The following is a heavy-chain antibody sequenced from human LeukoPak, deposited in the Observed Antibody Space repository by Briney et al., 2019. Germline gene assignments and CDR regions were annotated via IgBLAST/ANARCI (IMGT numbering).Heavy chain of an antibody. V-gene: IGHV3-23*01. Sequence: PGGSLRLSCAASGFTFSSYAMSWVRQAPGKGLEWVSAISGSGGGTYYADSVKGRFTISRDNSKNTLYLQMNSLRAEDTAVYYCASFSSTTGTTGAFDIWGQGTMVTVSS. J-gene: IGHJ3*02. CDR1: GFTFSSYA. D-gene: IGHD1-1*01. CDR2: ISGSGGGT. CDR3: ASFSSTTGTTGAFDI.